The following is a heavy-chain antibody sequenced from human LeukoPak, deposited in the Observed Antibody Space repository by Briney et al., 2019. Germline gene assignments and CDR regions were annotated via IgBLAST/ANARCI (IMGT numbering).Heavy chain of an antibody. CDR1: GGSISSGGYY. CDR3: AKSQGTIATYFDY. V-gene: IGHV4-30-2*01. J-gene: IGHJ4*02. CDR2: IYHSGST. Sequence: SETLSLTCTVSGGSISSGGYYWSWIRQPPGKGLEWIGYIYHSGSTYYNPSLKSRVTISVDRSKNQFSLKLSSVTAADTAVYYCAKSQGTIATYFDYWGQGSLVTVSS. D-gene: IGHD2-21*01.